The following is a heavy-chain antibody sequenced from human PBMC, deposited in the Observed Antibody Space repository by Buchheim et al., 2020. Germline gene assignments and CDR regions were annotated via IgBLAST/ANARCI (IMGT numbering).Heavy chain of an antibody. CDR2: ISSSSSTI. J-gene: IGHJ5*02. D-gene: IGHD2-2*02. CDR3: ARDLIPAAISWFDP. Sequence: EVQLVESGGGLVQPGGSLRLSCAASGFTFSSYSMNWVRQAPGKGLEWVSYISSSSSTIYYADSAKGRFTISRDNAKNSLYLQMNSLRAEDTAVYYCARDLIPAAISWFDPWGQGTL. V-gene: IGHV3-48*04. CDR1: GFTFSSYS.